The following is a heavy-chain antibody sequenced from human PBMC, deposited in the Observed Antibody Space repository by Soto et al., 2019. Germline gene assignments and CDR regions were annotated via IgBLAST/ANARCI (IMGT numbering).Heavy chain of an antibody. Sequence: EVQLLESGGGLVQPGGSLRLSCAASGFTFSSYAMTWVRQAPGKGLKWVSTISGSGGSTYYADSVKGRFTISRDNSKNTLYLQMNILRAEDTAVYYCAKTDLPPSAVQQLSYFHPWGQGTLVTVSS. V-gene: IGHV3-23*01. CDR1: GFTFSSYA. CDR3: AKTDLPPSAVQQLSYFHP. CDR2: ISGSGGST. J-gene: IGHJ1*01. D-gene: IGHD6-13*01.